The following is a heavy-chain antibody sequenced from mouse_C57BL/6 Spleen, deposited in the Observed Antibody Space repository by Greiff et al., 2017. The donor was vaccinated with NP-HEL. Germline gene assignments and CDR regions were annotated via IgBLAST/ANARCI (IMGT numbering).Heavy chain of an antibody. D-gene: IGHD1-1*01. CDR2: INPSTGGT. Sequence: EVKLVESGPELVKPGASVKISCKASGYSFTGYYMNWVKQSPEKSLEWIGEINPSTGGTTYNQKFKAKATLTVDKSSSTAYMQLKSLTSEDSAVYYCARRDYYGSSSYFDYWGQGTTLTVSS. J-gene: IGHJ2*01. V-gene: IGHV1-42*01. CDR3: ARRDYYGSSSYFDY. CDR1: GYSFTGYY.